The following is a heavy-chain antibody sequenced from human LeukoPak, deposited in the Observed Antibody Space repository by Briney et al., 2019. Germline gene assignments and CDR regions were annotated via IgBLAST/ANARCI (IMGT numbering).Heavy chain of an antibody. CDR1: GFTFSDYW. CDR2: VNSDGSST. V-gene: IGHV3-74*01. D-gene: IGHD5-24*01. Sequence: GGSLRLSCAASGFTFSDYWMHWVRQAPGMGLVWVSRVNSDGSSTSYADSVEGRFTISRDNAKNTLYLQMNSLRAEDTAVYYCAREVLMATTYWGQGTLGTVSS. CDR3: AREVLMATTY. J-gene: IGHJ4*02.